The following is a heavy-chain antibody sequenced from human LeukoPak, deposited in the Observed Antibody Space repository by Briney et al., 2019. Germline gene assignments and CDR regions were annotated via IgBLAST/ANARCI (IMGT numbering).Heavy chain of an antibody. CDR2: INHSGST. CDR3: ARAWIEYCSSTSCHNWFDP. D-gene: IGHD2-2*01. Sequence: SETLSLTCAVYGGSFSGYYWSWIRQPPGKGLEWIGEINHSGSTNYNPFLKSRVTISVDTSKNQFSLKLSSVTAADTAVYYCARAWIEYCSSTSCHNWFDPWGQGTLVTVSS. J-gene: IGHJ5*02. CDR1: GGSFSGYY. V-gene: IGHV4-34*01.